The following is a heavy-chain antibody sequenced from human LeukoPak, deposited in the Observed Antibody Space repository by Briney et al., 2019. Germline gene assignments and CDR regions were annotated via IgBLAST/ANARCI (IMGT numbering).Heavy chain of an antibody. V-gene: IGHV3-53*01. J-gene: IGHJ4*02. CDR3: ARDHPAAEYFDY. CDR1: GFTFSSYS. CDR2: IYSGGIT. Sequence: GGSLRLSCAASGFTFSSYSMNWVRQAPGKGLEWVSLIYSGGITSYADSVKGRFTISRDNSKNTLYLQMNSLRAEDTAVYYCARDHPAAEYFDYWGQGTLVTVSS. D-gene: IGHD6-13*01.